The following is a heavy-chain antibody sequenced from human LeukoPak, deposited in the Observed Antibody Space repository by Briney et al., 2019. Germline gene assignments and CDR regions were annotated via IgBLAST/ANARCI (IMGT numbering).Heavy chain of an antibody. V-gene: IGHV4-28*05. Sequence: SDTLSLTCSVSGSSIASRNWWGWIRQPPGKGLEWIGYIYYTGSIYYNPSLKSRVTMSVDTSKNQFSLRLSSVTAVDTAVYYCAASPAWTGSYYFDYWGQGTLVTVSS. J-gene: IGHJ4*02. CDR2: IYYTGSI. D-gene: IGHD3/OR15-3a*01. CDR1: GSSIASRNW. CDR3: AASPAWTGSYYFDY.